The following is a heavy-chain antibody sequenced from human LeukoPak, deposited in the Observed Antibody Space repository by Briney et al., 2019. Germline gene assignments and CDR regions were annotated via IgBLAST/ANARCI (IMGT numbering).Heavy chain of an antibody. CDR2: IYHSGST. V-gene: IGHV4-38-2*02. D-gene: IGHD3-10*02. CDR3: ARDLRSGNYYSDY. J-gene: IGHJ4*02. Sequence: SETLSLTCAVSGYSISSGYYWGWIRQPPGKGLEWIGSIYHSGSTYYNPSLKSRVTISVDTSKNQFSLKLSPVTAADTAVYYCARDLRSGNYYSDYWGQGTLVTVSS. CDR1: GYSISSGYY.